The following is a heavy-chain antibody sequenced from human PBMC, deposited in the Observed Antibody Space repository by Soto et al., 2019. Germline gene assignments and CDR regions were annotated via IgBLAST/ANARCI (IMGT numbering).Heavy chain of an antibody. D-gene: IGHD3-16*01. CDR2: INDSGST. CDR3: ARGPRKLIY. Sequence: QVQLQQWGARLLKPSETLSLTCGVSGGSFSGYYWTWIRQPPGKGLEWIGAINDSGSTNYNPSRKSRVTMSVDTSKNQFSLTLDSVTAADTAVYYCARGPRKLIYWSQGTLVTVSS. J-gene: IGHJ4*02. CDR1: GGSFSGYY. V-gene: IGHV4-34*02.